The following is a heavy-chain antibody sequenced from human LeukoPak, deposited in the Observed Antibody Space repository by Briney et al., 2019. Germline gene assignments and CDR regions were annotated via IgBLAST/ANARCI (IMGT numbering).Heavy chain of an antibody. Sequence: ASVKVSCKSSGHTFTQSGYRGVSLAPGQGLEWMGWISAKNGHTNYAQKFQGRVSLTTETSTNIAYMELRSLRSDDTAVYYCARRASSGYYYDSGHPSHVSLDYWGQGTLVTVSS. J-gene: IGHJ4*02. D-gene: IGHD3-22*01. V-gene: IGHV1-18*01. CDR1: GHTFTQSG. CDR2: ISAKNGHT. CDR3: ARRASSGYYYDSGHPSHVSLDY.